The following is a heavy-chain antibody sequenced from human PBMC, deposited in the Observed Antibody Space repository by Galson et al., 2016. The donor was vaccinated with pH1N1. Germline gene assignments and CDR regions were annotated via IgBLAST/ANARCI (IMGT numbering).Heavy chain of an antibody. Sequence: SLRLSCAASGFTFSSYGMHWVRQAPGKGLEWVAGITYYGSKTNYAHSVKGRFTITTDDSKNTLYLQMNSLRADDTAVYYCAKDLLVQLNGNYVGFFDYWGQGTLVTVSS. D-gene: IGHD3-22*01. V-gene: IGHV3-30*18. J-gene: IGHJ4*02. CDR2: ITYYGSKT. CDR3: AKDLLVQLNGNYVGFFDY. CDR1: GFTFSSYG.